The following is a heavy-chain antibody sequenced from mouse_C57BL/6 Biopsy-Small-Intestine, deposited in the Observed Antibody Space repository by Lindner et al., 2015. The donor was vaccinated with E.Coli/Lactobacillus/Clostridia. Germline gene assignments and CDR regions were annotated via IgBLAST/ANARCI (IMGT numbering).Heavy chain of an antibody. V-gene: IGHV1-80*01. Sequence: VQLQESGAEPVKPGASVKISCKGSGYTFSNYWMNWVKQRPGKGLEWIGQIYPGDGDSNYNDKFKGKATLTADKSSSTAYMQLSSLTSEDSAVYFCARKGGAMDYWGQGTSVTVSS. CDR2: IYPGDGDS. CDR1: GYTFSNYW. J-gene: IGHJ4*01. CDR3: ARKGGAMDY.